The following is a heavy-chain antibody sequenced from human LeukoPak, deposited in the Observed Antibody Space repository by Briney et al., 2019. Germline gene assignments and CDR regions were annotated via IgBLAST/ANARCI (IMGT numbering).Heavy chain of an antibody. CDR1: GFTFINYS. CDR2: ISTNSAFI. D-gene: IGHD1-26*01. CDR3: ARDRGSTEFDY. Sequence: WGSLRLSCTASGFTFINYSMNWVRQAPGKGLEWVSSISTNSAFIYYADSVRGRFTISRDNTKNSLYLHMNSLRAEDTAVYYCARDRGSTEFDYWGQGTLVTVSS. V-gene: IGHV3-21*01. J-gene: IGHJ4*02.